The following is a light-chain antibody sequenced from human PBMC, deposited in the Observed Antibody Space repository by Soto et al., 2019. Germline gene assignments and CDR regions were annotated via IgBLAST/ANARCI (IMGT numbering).Light chain of an antibody. CDR3: QQYGSSPYT. J-gene: IGKJ2*01. V-gene: IGKV3-20*01. Sequence: EIVLTQSPGTLSLSPGARATLSCRASQSVSSSYLAWYQQKPGQAPRLLIYGASSRATGIPDRFSGSGSGTDFTLTISRLETEEFAVYYGQQYGSSPYTFGQGTKLEIK. CDR2: GAS. CDR1: QSVSSSY.